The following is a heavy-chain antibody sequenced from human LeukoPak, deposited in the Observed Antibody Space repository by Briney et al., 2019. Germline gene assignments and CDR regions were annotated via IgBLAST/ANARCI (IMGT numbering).Heavy chain of an antibody. CDR1: GFTFSDYG. Sequence: GRSLRLSCAASGFTFSDYGMHWVRRAPGKGLEWVAVIANDGRDKKYADSVRGRFTISRDNSKNTVYLQMNSLRAEDTAVFYCVKDMKIKAAGYYFDYWGQGTLVTGSS. V-gene: IGHV3-30*18. CDR3: VKDMKIKAAGYYFDY. D-gene: IGHD6-13*01. CDR2: IANDGRDK. J-gene: IGHJ4*02.